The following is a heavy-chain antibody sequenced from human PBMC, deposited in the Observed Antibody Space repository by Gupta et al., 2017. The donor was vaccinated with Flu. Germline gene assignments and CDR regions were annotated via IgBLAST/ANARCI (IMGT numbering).Heavy chain of an antibody. J-gene: IGHJ6*02. D-gene: IGHD3-3*01. CDR2: FIPTSGTA. CDR3: ASRRRVQERVAYFYYGMDV. Sequence: QVQLVQSGTEVKKPGSSVKVSCKASGGPFSSYAISWVRQAPGQGLEWMGGFIPTSGTANYAQKFQGRVTITADRSTSTAYVEVSSLRSEDTAVYYCASRRRVQERVAYFYYGMDVWGQGTTVTVSS. V-gene: IGHV1-69*06. CDR1: GGPFSSYA.